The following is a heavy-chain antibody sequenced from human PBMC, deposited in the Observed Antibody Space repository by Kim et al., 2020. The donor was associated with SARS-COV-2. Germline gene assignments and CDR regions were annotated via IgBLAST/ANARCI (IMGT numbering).Heavy chain of an antibody. CDR1: GFTFSSYA. CDR3: ARDGGGANPGIYYYYGMDV. V-gene: IGHV3-30*04. Sequence: GGSLRLSCAASGFTFSSYAMHWVRQAPGKGLEWVAVISYDGSNKYYADSVKGRFTISRDNSKNTLYLQMNSLRAEDTAVYYCARDGGGANPGIYYYYGMDVWGQGTTVTVSS. CDR2: ISYDGSNK. D-gene: IGHD2-15*01. J-gene: IGHJ6*02.